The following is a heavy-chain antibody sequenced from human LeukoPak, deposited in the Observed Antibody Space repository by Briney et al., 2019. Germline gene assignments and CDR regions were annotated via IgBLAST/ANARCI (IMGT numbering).Heavy chain of an antibody. Sequence: GASVKVSCKASGGTFSSYSINWVRQAPGQGLEWMGGIVPIFGTANYAQKFQGRVTITADESTSTGYLEMSSLRSEDTAVYYCARVSSGYDWGRPPFNYYYYMDVWGKGTTVTISS. CDR3: ARVSSGYDWGRPPFNYYYYMDV. V-gene: IGHV1-69*13. D-gene: IGHD5-12*01. J-gene: IGHJ6*03. CDR1: GGTFSSYS. CDR2: IVPIFGTA.